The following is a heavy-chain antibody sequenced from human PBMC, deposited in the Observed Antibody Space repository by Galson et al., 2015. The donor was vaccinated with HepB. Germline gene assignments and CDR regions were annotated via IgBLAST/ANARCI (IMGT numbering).Heavy chain of an antibody. V-gene: IGHV3-30*18. CDR2: ISYDGSNK. Sequence: SLRLSCAASGFTFSSYGMHWVRQAPGKGLEWVAVISYDGSNKYYADSVKGRFTISRDNSKNTLYLQMNSLRAEDTAVYYCAKVPSVLLWGYFDYWGQGTLVTVSS. CDR1: GFTFSSYG. CDR3: AKVPSVLLWGYFDY. D-gene: IGHD3-16*01. J-gene: IGHJ4*02.